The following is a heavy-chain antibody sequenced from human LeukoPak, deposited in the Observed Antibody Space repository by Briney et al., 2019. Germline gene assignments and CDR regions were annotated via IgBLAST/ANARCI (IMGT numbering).Heavy chain of an antibody. D-gene: IGHD2-15*01. CDR2: MSYDGSKK. Sequence: GRSLRLSCAASGFTFSSYGMHWVRQAPGKGLEWVAVMSYDGSKKYYADSVKGRFTISRDNSKNTLYLQMNSLRAEDTAVYYCAKGHCSGGSCYLDYWGQGTLVTVSS. J-gene: IGHJ4*02. V-gene: IGHV3-30*18. CDR1: GFTFSSYG. CDR3: AKGHCSGGSCYLDY.